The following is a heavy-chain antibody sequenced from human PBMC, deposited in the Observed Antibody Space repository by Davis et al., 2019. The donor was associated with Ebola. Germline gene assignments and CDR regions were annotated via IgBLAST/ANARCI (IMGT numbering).Heavy chain of an antibody. CDR2: IVVGSSHT. V-gene: IGHV1-58*02. D-gene: IGHD2-2*02. CDR1: GFSFRNSA. Sequence: SVKVSCKASGFSFRNSAIQWVRQGRGQRLEWIGWIVVGSSHTNYAQKFQERVTITTDMSASTAYMELRSLRSEDTAVYYCAACRGISCYRDFYYGMDVWGQGTTVTVSS. CDR3: AACRGISCYRDFYYGMDV. J-gene: IGHJ6*02.